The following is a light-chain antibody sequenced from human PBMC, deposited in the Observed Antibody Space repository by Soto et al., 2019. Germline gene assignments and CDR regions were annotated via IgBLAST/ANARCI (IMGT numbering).Light chain of an antibody. CDR2: GAS. Sequence: EIVMTQSPATLSVSPGERATLSCRASQSVSSNLAWYQQKPGQAPRLLIYGASTRATGIPARFSGSGSGTEFTLTISSLQSEDFAVYYCQQYNNWSPSKFGQGTKVEIK. CDR1: QSVSSN. J-gene: IGKJ1*01. CDR3: QQYNNWSPSK. V-gene: IGKV3-15*01.